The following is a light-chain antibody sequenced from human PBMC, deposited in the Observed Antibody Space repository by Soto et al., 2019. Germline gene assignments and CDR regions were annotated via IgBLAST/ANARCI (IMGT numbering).Light chain of an antibody. CDR3: QQYESFPRT. CDR2: KAS. CDR1: QSINNY. V-gene: IGKV1-5*03. Sequence: DIQMTQSPSTLSASVGDRVTITCRASQSINNYLAWYQQKPGKAPKLLIYKASTLESGVPSRFSGSGSGTEFTLSIGSLQPDDFATYYCQQYESFPRTFGQGTKVEIK. J-gene: IGKJ1*01.